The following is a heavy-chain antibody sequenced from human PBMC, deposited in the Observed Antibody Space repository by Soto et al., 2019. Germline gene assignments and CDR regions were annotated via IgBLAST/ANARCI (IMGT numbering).Heavy chain of an antibody. D-gene: IGHD5-18*01. CDR1: GFTFSSSW. J-gene: IGHJ4*02. V-gene: IGHV3-74*01. Sequence: EVHLVESGGGLVQPGGSLRLSCAASGFTFSSSWMHWVRQAPGKGLLWVSRINGDESRTNYADSVKGRFTISRDNAKNTLYLEMNSLSAEDTALYYCARGPTGWYGYDYWGQGTLVTVSS. CDR2: INGDESRT. CDR3: ARGPTGWYGYDY.